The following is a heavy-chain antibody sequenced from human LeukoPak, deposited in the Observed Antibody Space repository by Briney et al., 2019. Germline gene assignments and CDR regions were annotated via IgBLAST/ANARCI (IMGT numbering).Heavy chain of an antibody. CDR3: ATRIVGAMGVDY. CDR1: GFTFSSYG. D-gene: IGHD1-26*01. CDR2: ISGSGGST. J-gene: IGHJ4*02. V-gene: IGHV3-23*01. Sequence: GGSLRLSCAASGFTFSSYGMSWVRQAPGKGLEWVSAISGSGGSTYYADSVKGRFTISRDNSKNTLYLQMNSLRAEDTAVYYCATRIVGAMGVDYWGQGTLVTVSS.